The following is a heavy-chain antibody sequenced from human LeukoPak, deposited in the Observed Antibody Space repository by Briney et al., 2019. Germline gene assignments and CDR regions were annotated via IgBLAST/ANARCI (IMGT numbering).Heavy chain of an antibody. CDR2: VNPNSGGT. Sequence: ASVKVSCKASGYTFTDYYMHWVRQAPGQGLEWMGWVNPNSGGTNYAQKFQGRVTMTRDTSISTAYMELSRLRSDDTAAYYCAKTYYDFWSGYLNAFDIWGQGTMVTVSS. J-gene: IGHJ3*02. CDR1: GYTFTDYY. CDR3: AKTYYDFWSGYLNAFDI. D-gene: IGHD3-3*01. V-gene: IGHV1-2*02.